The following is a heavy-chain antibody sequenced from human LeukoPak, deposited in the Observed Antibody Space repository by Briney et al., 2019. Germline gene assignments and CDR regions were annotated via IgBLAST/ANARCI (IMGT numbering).Heavy chain of an antibody. V-gene: IGHV3-9*01. J-gene: IGHJ3*01. CDR2: ISWDGGNQ. D-gene: IGHD3-9*01. CDR1: GFSLDDYA. Sequence: AGRSLTLSCVGSGFSLDDYAMHWVRQVPGKGLEWVSSISWDGGNQAYTDSVKGRFTISRDNDKNSLHLQMNSLRPEDTALYYCVKDMGFDLLKDAFHVWGQGTLVTVSS. CDR3: VKDMGFDLLKDAFHV.